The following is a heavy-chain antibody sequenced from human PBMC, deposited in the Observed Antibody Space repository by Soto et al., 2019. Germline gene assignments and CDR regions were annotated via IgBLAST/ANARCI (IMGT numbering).Heavy chain of an antibody. CDR2: IIPILGIA. CDR3: ARDALYGSGSYSWFDP. J-gene: IGHJ5*02. D-gene: IGHD3-10*01. V-gene: IGHV1-69*04. Sequence: SVKVSCKASGYTFTSYAMHWVRQAPGQRLEWMGRIIPILGIANYAQKFQGRVTITADKSTSTAYMELSSLRSEDTAVYYCARDALYGSGSYSWFDPWGQGTLVTVSS. CDR1: GYTFTSYA.